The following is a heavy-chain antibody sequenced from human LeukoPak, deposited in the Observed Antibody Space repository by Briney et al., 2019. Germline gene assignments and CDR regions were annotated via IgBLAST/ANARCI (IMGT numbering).Heavy chain of an antibody. CDR1: GFTFSSYA. CDR3: AKDTYYYGSGSPSDHYYYGMDV. V-gene: IGHV3-23*01. Sequence: GGSLRLSCAASGFTFSSYAMSWVRQAPGKGLEWVSAISGSGGSTYYADSVKGRFTISRDNSKNTLYLQMNSLRAEDTAVYYCAKDTYYYGSGSPSDHYYYGMDVWGQGTTVTVSS. J-gene: IGHJ6*02. CDR2: ISGSGGST. D-gene: IGHD3-10*01.